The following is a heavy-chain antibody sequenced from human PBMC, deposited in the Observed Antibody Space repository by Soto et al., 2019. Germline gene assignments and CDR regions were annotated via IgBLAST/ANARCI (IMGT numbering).Heavy chain of an antibody. D-gene: IGHD3-3*01. CDR2: MNPNSGNT. CDR1: GYTFTSYD. V-gene: IGHV1-8*01. Sequence: ASVKVSCKASGYTFTSYDINWVRQATGQGLEWMGWMNPNSGNTGYAQKFQGRVTMTRNTSISTAYMELSSLRSEDTAVYYCARDFPIFGASDYYYMDVWGKGTTVTVSS. CDR3: ARDFPIFGASDYYYMDV. J-gene: IGHJ6*03.